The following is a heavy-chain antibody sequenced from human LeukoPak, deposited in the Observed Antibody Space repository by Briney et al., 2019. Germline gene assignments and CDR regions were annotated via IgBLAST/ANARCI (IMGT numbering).Heavy chain of an antibody. J-gene: IGHJ4*02. Sequence: GASVKVSCKASGYTFTSYGISWVRQAPGQGLEWMGWISAYNGNTNYAQKLQGRVTMTTDTSTSTAYMELRSLRSDDTAVYYCAKTSQRIVVVTAIWDWGQGTLVTVSS. V-gene: IGHV1-18*01. CDR2: ISAYNGNT. D-gene: IGHD2-21*02. CDR1: GYTFTSYG. CDR3: AKTSQRIVVVTAIWD.